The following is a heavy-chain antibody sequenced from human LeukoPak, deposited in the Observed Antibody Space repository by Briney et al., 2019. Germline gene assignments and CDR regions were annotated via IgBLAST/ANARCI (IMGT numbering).Heavy chain of an antibody. Sequence: GASVKVSCKASGYTFTGYYMHWVRQAPGQGLERMGWINPNSGGTNYAQKFQGRVTMTRDTSISTAYMELSRLRSDDTAVYYCATSPYGCGGDCFFDYWGQGTLVTVSS. CDR2: INPNSGGT. V-gene: IGHV1-2*02. J-gene: IGHJ4*02. CDR3: ATSPYGCGGDCFFDY. D-gene: IGHD2-21*02. CDR1: GYTFTGYY.